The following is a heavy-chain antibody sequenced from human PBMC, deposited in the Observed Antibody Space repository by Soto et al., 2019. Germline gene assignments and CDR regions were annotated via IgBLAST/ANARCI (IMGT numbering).Heavy chain of an antibody. D-gene: IGHD6-6*01. V-gene: IGHV3-23*01. CDR3: AKRSSSSTFDY. Sequence: EVQLLESGGGLVQPGESLRLSCAASGFTFSSYAMSWVRQAPGKGLEWVSVISGSDDSTYYADSVKGRFTISRDNSKNTLYVQMKSLRAEDTAVCYSAKRSSSSTFDYWGQGALVTVSS. CDR2: ISGSDDST. CDR1: GFTFSSYA. J-gene: IGHJ4*02.